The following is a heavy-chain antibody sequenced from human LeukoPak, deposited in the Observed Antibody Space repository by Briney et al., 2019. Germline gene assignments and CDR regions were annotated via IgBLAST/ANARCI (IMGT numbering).Heavy chain of an antibody. V-gene: IGHV3-9*03. Sequence: GGSLRLSCAASGFTFDDYAMHWVRQAPGKGLVWVSGISWNSGSIGYADSVKGRFTISRDNAKNSLYVQMNSLRAEDMALYYCAKARGADSSGQGAFDIWGQGTMVTVSS. J-gene: IGHJ3*02. D-gene: IGHD3-22*01. CDR3: AKARGADSSGQGAFDI. CDR1: GFTFDDYA. CDR2: ISWNSGSI.